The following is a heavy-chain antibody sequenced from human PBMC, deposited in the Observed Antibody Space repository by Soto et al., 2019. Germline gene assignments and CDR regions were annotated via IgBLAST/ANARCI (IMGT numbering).Heavy chain of an antibody. CDR1: GGTFSSYA. V-gene: IGHV1-69*01. Sequence: QVQLVQSGAEVKKPGSSVKVSCKASGGTFSSYAISWVRQAPGQGLEWMGGIIPIFGTANYAQKFQGRVTITPDESKGTAYMELSSLRSGDTAVYYCARETPYGSGCSWQTFDHWGPGTLVTVSS. CDR2: IIPIFGTA. CDR3: ARETPYGSGCSWQTFDH. D-gene: IGHD2-15*01. J-gene: IGHJ4*02.